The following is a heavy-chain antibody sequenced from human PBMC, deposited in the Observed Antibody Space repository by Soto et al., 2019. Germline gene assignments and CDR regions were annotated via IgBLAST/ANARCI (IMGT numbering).Heavy chain of an antibody. CDR3: AKVPYYYDSSGQYYFAY. J-gene: IGHJ4*02. CDR2: ISGSGGST. CDR1: GLTFSSYA. Sequence: GGSLRLSCAASGLTFSSYAMSWVRQAPGKGLEWVSAISGSGGSTYYADSVKGRFTISRDNSKNTLYLQMNSLRAEDTAVYYCAKVPYYYDSSGQYYFAYWGKGTLVTVSS. D-gene: IGHD3-22*01. V-gene: IGHV3-23*01.